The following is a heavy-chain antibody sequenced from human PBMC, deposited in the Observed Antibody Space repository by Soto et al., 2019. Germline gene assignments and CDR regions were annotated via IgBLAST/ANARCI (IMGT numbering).Heavy chain of an antibody. V-gene: IGHV3-7*04. CDR2: IKQDGSQK. J-gene: IGHJ3*01. CDR1: GFPCSNYS. Sequence: PAGSLKLSGAASGFPCSNYSMSWVRQAPGKGLEWVANIKQDGSQKWYVDSVKGRFTISRDNAKKSLFLQMNSLRVEDTAVYYCARGDYHDNSGPFSDAFDVWGQGT. D-gene: IGHD3-22*01. CDR3: ARGDYHDNSGPFSDAFDV.